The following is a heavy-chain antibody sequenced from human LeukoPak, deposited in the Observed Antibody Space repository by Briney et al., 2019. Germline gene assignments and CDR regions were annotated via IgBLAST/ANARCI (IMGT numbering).Heavy chain of an antibody. Sequence: GGSLRLSCAASGFSLRAYDLIWVRQAPGKGLDWVSIINGGGDIMMYEDSVKGRFTISRDNSKNTFYLQMNGLRVEDTAVYYCAMRDRGYGLDIWGQGTMVTVSS. CDR2: INGGGDIM. J-gene: IGHJ3*02. V-gene: IGHV3-23*01. D-gene: IGHD3-10*01. CDR1: GFSLRAYD. CDR3: AMRDRGYGLDI.